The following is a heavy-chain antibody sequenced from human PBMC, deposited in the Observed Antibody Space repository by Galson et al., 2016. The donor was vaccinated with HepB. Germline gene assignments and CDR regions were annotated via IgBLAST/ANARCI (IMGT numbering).Heavy chain of an antibody. J-gene: IGHJ4*02. D-gene: IGHD6-19*01. V-gene: IGHV3-7*03. CDR1: GFTFSKYW. CDR3: ARDRRGSGWYNDY. CDR2: IKEDGSER. Sequence: SLRLSCAVSGFTFSKYWMSWVRQAPGKGLEWVANIKEDGSERYFVDSVKGRFTVSRDNAKNSLSLQMNSLRVDDTAVYYCARDRRGSGWYNDYWGQGTLGTVSS.